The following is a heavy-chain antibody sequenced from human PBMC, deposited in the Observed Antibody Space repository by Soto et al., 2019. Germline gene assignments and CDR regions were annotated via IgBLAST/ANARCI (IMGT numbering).Heavy chain of an antibody. V-gene: IGHV3-64*01. J-gene: IGHJ6*03. CDR2: ISSNGGST. CDR3: ARDHNGYGDYYYYMDV. CDR1: GFTFSSYA. Sequence: GGSLRLSCAASGFTFSSYAMHWVRQAPGKGLEYVSAISSNGGSTYYANSVKGRFTISRDNSKNTLYLQMGSLRAEDMAVYYCARDHNGYGDYYYYMDVWGKGTTVTVSS. D-gene: IGHD4-17*01.